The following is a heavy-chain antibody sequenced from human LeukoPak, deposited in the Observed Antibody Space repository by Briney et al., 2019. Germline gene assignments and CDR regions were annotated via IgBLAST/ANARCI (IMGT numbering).Heavy chain of an antibody. CDR3: AHSRIAARPKHEYFQH. CDR2: IYWNDDK. CDR1: GFSLSTSGVG. D-gene: IGHD6-6*01. Sequence: SGPTLVNPTQTLTLTCTFSGFSLSTSGVGVGWIRQPPGKALEWLALIYWNDDKRYSPSLKSRLTITKDTSKNQVVLTMTNMDPVDTATYYCAHSRIAARPKHEYFQHWGQGTLVTVSS. V-gene: IGHV2-5*01. J-gene: IGHJ1*01.